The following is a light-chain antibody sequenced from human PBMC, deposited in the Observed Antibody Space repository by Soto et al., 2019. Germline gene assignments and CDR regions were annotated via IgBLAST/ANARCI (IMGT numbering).Light chain of an antibody. CDR1: QSVNTY. J-gene: IGKJ1*01. Sequence: DIQMTQSPSSLSASVGDRVTITCRASQSVNTYLHWYQQKAGQALKLLIYAASNLQSGVPSRFSGRGSGTDFTLTVESLQPEDFATYYCQQYNRYPRTFGQGTKVDI. CDR2: AAS. V-gene: IGKV1-39*01. CDR3: QQYNRYPRT.